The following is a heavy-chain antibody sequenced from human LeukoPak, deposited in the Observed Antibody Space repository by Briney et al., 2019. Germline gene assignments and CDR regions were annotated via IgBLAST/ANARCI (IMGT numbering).Heavy chain of an antibody. V-gene: IGHV3-30-3*01. Sequence: PGGSLGPSCAASGFPSGSFLRTGAPKPPAGGWEGGAFISYDGSNKYYADSVKGRFTISRDNSGNTVYLQMNSLRAEDTALYYCSKDLGPDYDILTVWGQGTLVTVSS. CDR3: SKDLGPDYDILTV. CDR2: ISYDGSNK. D-gene: IGHD3-9*01. CDR1: GFPSGSFL. J-gene: IGHJ4*02.